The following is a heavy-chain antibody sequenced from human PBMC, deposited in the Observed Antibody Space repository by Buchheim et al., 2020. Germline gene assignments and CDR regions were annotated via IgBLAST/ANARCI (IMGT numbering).Heavy chain of an antibody. Sequence: EVQLLESGGGLVQPGGSLRLSCAASGFTFSSYAMSWVRQAPGKGLEWVSGISGSGGSTYYADSVKGRFTISSDNSKNMLYLQMNSLRAEDTAVYYCAKSIWGRDGYPTPVVGVVYWGQGTL. CDR3: AKSIWGRDGYPTPVVGVVY. D-gene: IGHD5-24*01. CDR2: ISGSGGST. V-gene: IGHV3-23*01. CDR1: GFTFSSYA. J-gene: IGHJ4*02.